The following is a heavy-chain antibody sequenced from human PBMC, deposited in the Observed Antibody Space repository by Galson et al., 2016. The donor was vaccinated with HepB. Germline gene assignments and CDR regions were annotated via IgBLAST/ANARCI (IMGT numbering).Heavy chain of an antibody. J-gene: IGHJ5*02. CDR1: GFTFSRSG. D-gene: IGHD6-19*01. CDR3: ARDPHASGWAAYYFDA. CDR2: IWSDGSNR. V-gene: IGHV3-33*01. Sequence: SLRLSCVVSGFTFSRSGMHWVRQAPGKGLEWVAVIWSDGSNRYYADSVQGRFTISRDNSKNTLFLQMNSLRAEDTAVYFCARDPHASGWAAYYFDAWGQGTLVTVSS.